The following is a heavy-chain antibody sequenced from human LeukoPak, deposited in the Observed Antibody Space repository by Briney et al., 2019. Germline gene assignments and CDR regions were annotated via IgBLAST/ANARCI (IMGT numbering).Heavy chain of an antibody. D-gene: IGHD3-9*01. Sequence: PSETLSLTCTVSGGSISSSSYYWGWIRQPPGKGLEWIGSIYYSGSTYYNPSLKSRVTISVDTSKNQFSLKLSSVTAADTAVYYCARDNGFYYDILTGYNGAFDIWGQGTMVTVSS. CDR3: ARDNGFYYDILTGYNGAFDI. CDR2: IYYSGST. V-gene: IGHV4-39*07. J-gene: IGHJ3*02. CDR1: GGSISSSSYY.